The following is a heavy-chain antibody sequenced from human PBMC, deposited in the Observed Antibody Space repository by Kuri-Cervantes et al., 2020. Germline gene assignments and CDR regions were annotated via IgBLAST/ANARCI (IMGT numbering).Heavy chain of an antibody. Sequence: GESLKISCAASGFTFDDYGMSWVRQAPGKGLEWVSYISSSSSYIYYADSVKGRFTISRDNSKNTLYLQVGSLRAEDMAVYYCARSLGNPLHPSFDYWGQGILVTVSS. J-gene: IGHJ4*02. CDR2: ISSSSSYI. CDR3: ARSLGNPLHPSFDY. CDR1: GFTFDDYG. V-gene: IGHV3-21*05. D-gene: IGHD3-16*01.